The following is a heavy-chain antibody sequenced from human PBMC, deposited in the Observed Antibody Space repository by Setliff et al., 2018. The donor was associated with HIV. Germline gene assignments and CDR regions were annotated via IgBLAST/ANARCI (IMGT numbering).Heavy chain of an antibody. CDR2: ITWNSGSI. J-gene: IGHJ4*02. CDR3: AKDGYYGSGSYYNGIDY. CDR1: GFIFSEHY. V-gene: IGHV3-9*01. Sequence: GGSLRLSCAASGFIFSEHYMSWIRQAPGKGLEWVSGITWNSGSIGYADSVKGRFTISRDNAKNSLYLQMNSLRAEDTALYYCAKDGYYGSGSYYNGIDYWGQGTLVTVSS. D-gene: IGHD3-10*01.